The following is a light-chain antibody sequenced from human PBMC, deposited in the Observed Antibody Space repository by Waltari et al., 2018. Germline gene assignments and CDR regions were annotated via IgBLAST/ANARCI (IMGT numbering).Light chain of an antibody. CDR1: TLGQKY. Sequence: SYEVTQPTSVSVSPGQTASITCSGDTLGQKYASWYQQRPGQSPVLVIYHDIKRPSGIPERFSGSNSGNTATLTISGTQAMDEADYYCQAWDSSAVVFGGGTKLTVL. CDR2: HDI. J-gene: IGLJ2*01. CDR3: QAWDSSAVV. V-gene: IGLV3-1*01.